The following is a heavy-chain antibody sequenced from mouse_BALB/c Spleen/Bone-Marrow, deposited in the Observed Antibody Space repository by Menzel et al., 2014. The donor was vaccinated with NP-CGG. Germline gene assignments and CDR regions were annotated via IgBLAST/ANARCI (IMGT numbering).Heavy chain of an antibody. J-gene: IGHJ3*01. D-gene: IGHD3-3*01. CDR1: GFTFSSYT. V-gene: IGHV5-12-2*01. CDR3: ARRAGAY. CDR2: ISNGGDST. Sequence: DVKLVESGGGLVQPGGSLKLSCAASGFTFSSYTMSWVRQTPEKRLEWVAYISNGGDSTYYPDTVKGRFTISRDNAKNTLYLQMSSLKSEDTAMYYCARRAGAYWGQGTLVTVSA.